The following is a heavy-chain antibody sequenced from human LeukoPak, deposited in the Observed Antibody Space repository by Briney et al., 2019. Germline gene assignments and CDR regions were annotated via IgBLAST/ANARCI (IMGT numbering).Heavy chain of an antibody. D-gene: IGHD5-24*01. J-gene: IGHJ6*02. CDR2: IKSDGSVT. CDR1: EFTFSSYW. CDR3: ARGPIGAYNMDV. V-gene: IGHV3-74*01. Sequence: PGGSLRLSCAASEFTFSSYWMHWVRQAPGKGLVWVSRIKSDGSVTSYADSVKGRFTISRDNAKNTLYLQMNSLRAEDTAVYYCARGPIGAYNMDVWGQGTTVPVSS.